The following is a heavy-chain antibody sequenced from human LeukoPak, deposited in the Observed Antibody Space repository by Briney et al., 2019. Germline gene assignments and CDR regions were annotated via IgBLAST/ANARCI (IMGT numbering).Heavy chain of an antibody. CDR2: IYYSGTT. J-gene: IGHJ3*02. V-gene: IGHV4-39*01. CDR3: ARSYCSSSCYAVGAFDI. D-gene: IGHD2-2*01. CDR1: GGSISSSTHY. Sequence: PSETLSITCTVSGGSISSSTHYWGWIRQPPGKGLEWMGSIYYSGTTYYSPSLKSRVTISVDMSKNQFSLRLSSVTAADTAACYCARSYCSSSCYAVGAFDIWGQGTVVTVSS.